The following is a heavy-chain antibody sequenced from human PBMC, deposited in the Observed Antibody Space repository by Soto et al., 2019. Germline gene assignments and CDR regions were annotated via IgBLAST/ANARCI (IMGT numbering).Heavy chain of an antibody. CDR3: ARDGWRYGDYYMDV. CDR2: ISGYNGNT. J-gene: IGHJ6*03. CDR1: GYTFTTYG. D-gene: IGHD4-17*01. V-gene: IGHV1-18*01. Sequence: ASVKVSCKTSGYTFTTYGVSWVREAPGQGLEWMGWISGYNGNTNYAQKLQGRVTMTTDTSTSTAYMELRSLRSDDTAVYYCARDGWRYGDYYMDVWGKGTTVTVSS.